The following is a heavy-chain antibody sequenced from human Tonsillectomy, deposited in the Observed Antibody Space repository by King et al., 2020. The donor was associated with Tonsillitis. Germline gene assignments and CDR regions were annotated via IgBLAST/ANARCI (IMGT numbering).Heavy chain of an antibody. J-gene: IGHJ3*01. CDR2: IKQDGSKT. V-gene: IGHV3-7*01. D-gene: IGHD3-22*01. CDR3: ARDSSPALSGSWYDAFDV. Sequence: EVQLVESGGGLVQPGGSLRLSCAASGFTFSTYWLTWVRQAPGKGLEWVANIKQDGSKTHYVDSVKGRFTVSRDNAKNSLYLQMNNLGVEDTAVYYCARDSSPALSGSWYDAFDVWGQGTVVTVS. CDR1: GFTFSTYW.